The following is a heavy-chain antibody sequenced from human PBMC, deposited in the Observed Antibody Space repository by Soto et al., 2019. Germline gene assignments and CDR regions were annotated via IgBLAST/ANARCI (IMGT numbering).Heavy chain of an antibody. D-gene: IGHD3-16*01. Sequence: PSETLSLTCTVSGGYISSSSYYWGWIRQPPGKGLEWIGSIYYSGSTYYNPSLKSRVTISVDTSKNQFSLKLSSVTAADTAVYYCARDWGSPNWFDPWGQGTLVTVSS. CDR3: ARDWGSPNWFDP. CDR2: IYYSGST. CDR1: GGYISSSSYY. V-gene: IGHV4-39*07. J-gene: IGHJ5*02.